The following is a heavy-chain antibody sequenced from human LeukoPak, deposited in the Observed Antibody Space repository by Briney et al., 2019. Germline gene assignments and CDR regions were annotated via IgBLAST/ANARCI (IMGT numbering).Heavy chain of an antibody. CDR1: GYILTNNW. J-gene: IGHJ5*02. CDR2: IYPGYSDG. Sequence: GESLKISCKISGYILTNNWIGWVRQVPGKGLEWMGLIYPGYSDGKYSPSFQGQVTLSVDASISTAYLQLSGLRASDTAIYYCVRFALSSSLDHWGQGTPVTVSS. CDR3: VRFALSSSLDH. D-gene: IGHD6-13*01. V-gene: IGHV5-51*01.